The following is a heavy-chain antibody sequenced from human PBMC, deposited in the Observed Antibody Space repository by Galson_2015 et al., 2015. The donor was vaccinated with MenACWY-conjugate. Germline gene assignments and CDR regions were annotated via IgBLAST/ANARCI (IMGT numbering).Heavy chain of an antibody. CDR1: GFTFSSYG. J-gene: IGHJ4*02. CDR2: IWYDGSNK. V-gene: IGHV3-33*01. Sequence: LRLSCAASGFTFSSYGMHWVRQAPGKGLEWVAVIWYDGSNKYYADSVKGRFTISRDNSKNTLYLQMNSLRAEDTAVYYCARDSFREYGDFLDYWGQGTLVTVSS. D-gene: IGHD4-17*01. CDR3: ARDSFREYGDFLDY.